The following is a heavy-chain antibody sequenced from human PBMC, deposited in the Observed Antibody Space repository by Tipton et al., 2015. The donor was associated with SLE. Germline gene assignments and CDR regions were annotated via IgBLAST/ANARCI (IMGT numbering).Heavy chain of an antibody. CDR3: ARIWGPDWYFDV. CDR1: GFTFSNYK. Sequence: SLRLSCAASGFTFSNYKMNWVRQAPGKGMEWVSYISSSGSTIYYTDSVKGRFTISRDNAKNSLYLEMNSLRAEDAAVYYCARIWGPDWYFDVWGRGTLVTVSS. J-gene: IGHJ2*01. D-gene: IGHD7-27*01. V-gene: IGHV3-48*03. CDR2: ISSSGSTI.